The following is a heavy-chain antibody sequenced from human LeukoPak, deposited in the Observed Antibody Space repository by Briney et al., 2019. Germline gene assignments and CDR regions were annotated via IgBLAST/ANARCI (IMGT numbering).Heavy chain of an antibody. V-gene: IGHV3-7*03. D-gene: IGHD3-9*01. Sequence: PGGSLRLSCAASGFTFSSYWMSWVRQAPGKGLEWVANIKQDGSEKYYVDSVKGRFTISRDNAKNSLYLQMNSLRAEDTAVYYCARWNYDIMTGYRYFDYWGQGTLVTVSS. CDR2: IKQDGSEK. J-gene: IGHJ4*02. CDR3: ARWNYDIMTGYRYFDY. CDR1: GFTFSSYW.